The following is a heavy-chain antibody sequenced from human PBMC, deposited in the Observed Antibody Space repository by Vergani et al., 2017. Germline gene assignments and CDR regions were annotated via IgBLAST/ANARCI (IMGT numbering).Heavy chain of an antibody. D-gene: IGHD3-10*01. J-gene: IGHJ3*02. CDR2: ISSSSSYI. V-gene: IGHV3-21*01. CDR1: GFTFSSYS. Sequence: EVQLVESGGGLVKPGGSLRLSCAASGFTFSSYSMNWVRQAPGKGLEWVSSISSSSSYIYYADSVKGRFTISRDNAKNSLYLQMNSLRAEDTAVYYCARDIVDSMVRGSFLAASDAFDIWGQGTMVTVSS. CDR3: ARDIVDSMVRGSFLAASDAFDI.